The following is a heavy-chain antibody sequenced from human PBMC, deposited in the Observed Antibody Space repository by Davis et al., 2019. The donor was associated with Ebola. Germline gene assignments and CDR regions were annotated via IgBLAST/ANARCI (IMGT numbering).Heavy chain of an antibody. CDR2: IIPIFGTA. CDR3: ARDGRAARVNGMDV. CDR1: GGTFSSYA. V-gene: IGHV1-69*05. J-gene: IGHJ6*02. D-gene: IGHD6-6*01. Sequence: SVKVSCKASGGTFSSYAISWVRQAPGQGLEWMGGIIPIFGTANYAQKFQGRVTMTRDTSTSTVYMELSSLRSEDTAVYYCARDGRAARVNGMDVWGQGTTVTVSS.